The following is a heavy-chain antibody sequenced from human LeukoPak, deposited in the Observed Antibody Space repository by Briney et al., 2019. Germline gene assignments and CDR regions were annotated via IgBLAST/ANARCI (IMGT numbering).Heavy chain of an antibody. V-gene: IGHV4-30-2*01. CDR1: GGSFSGYS. J-gene: IGHJ5*02. Sequence: SETLSLTCAVYGGSFSGYSWSWIRQPPGKGLEWIGYIYHSGSTYYNPSLKSRVTISVDRSKNHFSLKLTSVTAADTAVYYCARSSAAAGADPWGQGTLVTVSS. CDR2: IYHSGST. CDR3: ARSSAAAGADP. D-gene: IGHD6-13*01.